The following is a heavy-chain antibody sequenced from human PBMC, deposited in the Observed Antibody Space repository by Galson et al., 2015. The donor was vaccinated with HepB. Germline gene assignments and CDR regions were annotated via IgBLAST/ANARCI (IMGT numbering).Heavy chain of an antibody. CDR3: ATDHIFGGGTTIRT. J-gene: IGHJ5*02. CDR2: VDPEDGET. D-gene: IGHD3-16*01. CDR1: GYTFTNYY. V-gene: IGHV1-69-2*01. Sequence: VKVSCKVSGYTFTNYYMHWVQQAPGKGLEWMGLVDPEDGETIYAEKFQGRVTITADTSTDTAYMELSSLRSEDTAVYYCATDHIFGGGTTIRTWGQGTLVTVSS.